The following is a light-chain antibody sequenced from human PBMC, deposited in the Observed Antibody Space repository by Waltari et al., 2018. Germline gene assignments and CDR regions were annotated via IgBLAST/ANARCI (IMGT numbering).Light chain of an antibody. CDR3: QQYDNLPPGLT. CDR2: DAS. V-gene: IGKV1-33*01. Sequence: DIQMTQSPSSLSASVGDRVTITCQASQDISNYLNWYQQKPWKAPKLLIYDASNLETGVPSRFSGSGSGTDFTFTISSLQPEDIATYYCQQYDNLPPGLTFGGGTKVEIK. CDR1: QDISNY. J-gene: IGKJ4*01.